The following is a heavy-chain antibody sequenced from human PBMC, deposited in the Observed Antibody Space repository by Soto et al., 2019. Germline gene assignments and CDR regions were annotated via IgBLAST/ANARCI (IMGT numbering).Heavy chain of an antibody. CDR2: IYHSGST. J-gene: IGHJ4*02. V-gene: IGHV4-30-2*01. D-gene: IGHD1-7*01. Sequence: LSLTCAVSGGSISSGGYSWSWIRQPPGKGLEWIGYIYHSGSTYYNPSLKSRVTISVDRSKNQFSLKLSSVTAADTAVYYCARGELADYYFDYWGQGTLVTVSS. CDR1: GGSISSGGYS. CDR3: ARGELADYYFDY.